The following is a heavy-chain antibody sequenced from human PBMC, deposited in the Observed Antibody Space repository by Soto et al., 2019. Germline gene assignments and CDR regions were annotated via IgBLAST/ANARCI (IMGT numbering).Heavy chain of an antibody. Sequence: ASVKVSCKASGYTFTSYAMPWVRQAPGQRLEWMGWINAGNGNTKYSQKFQGRVTITRDTSASTAYTELSSLRSEDTAVYYCARAGSYQGNYYHYGMDVWGQGTTVTVYS. CDR2: INAGNGNT. CDR1: GYTFTSYA. J-gene: IGHJ6*02. D-gene: IGHD1-26*01. CDR3: ARAGSYQGNYYHYGMDV. V-gene: IGHV1-3*01.